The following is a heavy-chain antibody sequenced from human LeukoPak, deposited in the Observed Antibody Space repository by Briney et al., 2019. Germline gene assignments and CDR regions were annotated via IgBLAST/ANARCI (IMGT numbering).Heavy chain of an antibody. V-gene: IGHV3-53*01. D-gene: IGHD3-16*01. CDR1: GFIASSNY. CDR2: IYSGGST. Sequence: GGSLRLSCTASGFIASSNYMSWVRQAPGKGLEWVSLIYSGGSTYYADSVMGRSTISRDKSNNTLYLQMNSLRAEDTAVYYCASLIEDYWGQGTLVTVSS. J-gene: IGHJ4*02. CDR3: ASLIEDY.